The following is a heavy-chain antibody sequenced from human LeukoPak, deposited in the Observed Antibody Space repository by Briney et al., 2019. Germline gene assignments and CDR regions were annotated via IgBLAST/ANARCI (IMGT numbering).Heavy chain of an antibody. CDR1: GGSFSGYY. Sequence: SETLSLTCAVYGGSFSGYYWSWIRQPPGNGLEWIGEINHSGSTNYNPSLKSRVTISVDTSKNQFSLKLSSVTAADTAVYYCARVARSWTPDYWGQGTLVTVSS. CDR3: ARVARSWTPDY. D-gene: IGHD6-13*01. V-gene: IGHV4-34*01. CDR2: INHSGST. J-gene: IGHJ4*02.